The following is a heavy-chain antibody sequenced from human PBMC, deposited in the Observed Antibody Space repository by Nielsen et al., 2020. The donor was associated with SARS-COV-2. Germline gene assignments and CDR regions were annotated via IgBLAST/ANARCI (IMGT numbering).Heavy chain of an antibody. Sequence: SETLSLTCAVYGGSFSGYYWSWIRQPPGKGLEWIGEINHSGSTNYNPSLKSRVTISVDTSKNQFSLKLSSVTAADTAVYYCAPWAGANAFDIWGQGTMVTVSS. J-gene: IGHJ3*02. D-gene: IGHD6-19*01. CDR1: GGSFSGYY. CDR3: APWAGANAFDI. V-gene: IGHV4-34*01. CDR2: INHSGST.